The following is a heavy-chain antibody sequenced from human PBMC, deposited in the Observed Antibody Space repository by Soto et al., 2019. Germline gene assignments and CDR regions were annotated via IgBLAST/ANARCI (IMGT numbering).Heavy chain of an antibody. J-gene: IGHJ6*03. CDR1: GYTFTSYG. V-gene: IGHV1-18*01. Sequence: GASVKVSCKASGYTFTSYGISWVRQAPGQGHERMRWISAYNGNTNYAQKLQGRVTMTTDTSTSTAYMELRSLRSDDTAVYYCARDGLGDSGWSSLRNYYYYYMDVWGKGTTVTVSS. D-gene: IGHD6-19*01. CDR3: ARDGLGDSGWSSLRNYYYYYMDV. CDR2: ISAYNGNT.